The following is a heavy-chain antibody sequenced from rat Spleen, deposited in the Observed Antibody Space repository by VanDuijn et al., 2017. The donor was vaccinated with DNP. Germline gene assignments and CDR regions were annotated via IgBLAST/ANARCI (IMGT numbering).Heavy chain of an antibody. CDR1: GFTFSNYW. CDR3: VTSPGPNWFAH. J-gene: IGHJ3*01. D-gene: IGHD1-4*01. V-gene: IGHV5-58*01. Sequence: EVQLLETGGGPVQPGRSLKLSCVASGFTFSNYWMYWIRQAPGKGLEWVASINPDGGTTHYSDSVRGRFTISRDNAENNVYLQMDSLRSEDTATYYCVTSPGPNWFAHWGQGTLVTVSS. CDR2: INPDGGTT.